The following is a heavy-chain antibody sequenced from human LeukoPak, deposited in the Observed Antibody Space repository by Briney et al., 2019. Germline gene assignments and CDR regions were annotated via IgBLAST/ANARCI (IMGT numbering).Heavy chain of an antibody. V-gene: IGHV3-15*01. CDR2: IKSKHDGGTT. CDR1: GFSFRNDW. CDR3: ATAPASLDY. Sequence: GGSLTLSCAISGFSFRNDWMSWVRQAPAKGLGWVSCIKSKHDGGTTDFGAPVTGRFSISRDDSENTLYLQMNRLITDDTAVYYCATAPASLDYWGQGTLVTVSS. J-gene: IGHJ4*02.